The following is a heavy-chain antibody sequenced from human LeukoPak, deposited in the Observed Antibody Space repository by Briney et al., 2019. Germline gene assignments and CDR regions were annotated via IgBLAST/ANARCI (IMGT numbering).Heavy chain of an antibody. CDR3: ARDQGGTVDY. CDR2: IYYSGST. Sequence: SETLSLTCTVSGGSISSYYWSWIRQPPGKGLEWIGYIYYSGSTNYNPSLKSRVTISVDTSKNQFSLKLSSVTAADTAVYYCARDQGGTVDYWGQGTLVTDSS. D-gene: IGHD3-16*01. V-gene: IGHV4-59*01. J-gene: IGHJ4*02. CDR1: GGSISSYY.